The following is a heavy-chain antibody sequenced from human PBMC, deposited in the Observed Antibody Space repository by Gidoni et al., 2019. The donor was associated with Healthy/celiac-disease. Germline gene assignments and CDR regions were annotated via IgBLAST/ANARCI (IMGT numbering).Heavy chain of an antibody. CDR3: AKVGILSGRTLYYFDY. J-gene: IGHJ4*02. V-gene: IGHV3-23*01. Sequence: EVQLLESGGGLVQPGGSLRLSCAASGFTFSSYAMSWVRQAPGKGLEWVSAISGSGGSTYYADSVKGRFTISRDNSKNTLYLQMNSLRAEDTAVYYCAKVGILSGRTLYYFDYWGQGTLVTVSS. CDR2: ISGSGGST. D-gene: IGHD5-12*01. CDR1: GFTFSSYA.